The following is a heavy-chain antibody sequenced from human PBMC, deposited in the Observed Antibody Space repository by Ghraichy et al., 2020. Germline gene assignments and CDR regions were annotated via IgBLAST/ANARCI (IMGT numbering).Heavy chain of an antibody. CDR3: ARGRYNYCSSTSCPPSAFDY. J-gene: IGHJ4*02. Sequence: SETLSLTCAVYGGSFSGYYWSWIRQPPGKGLEWIGEINHSGSTNYNPSLKSRVTISVDTSKNQFSLKLSSVTAADTAVYYCARGRYNYCSSTSCPPSAFDYWGQGTLVTVSS. V-gene: IGHV4-34*01. D-gene: IGHD2-2*01. CDR1: GGSFSGYY. CDR2: INHSGST.